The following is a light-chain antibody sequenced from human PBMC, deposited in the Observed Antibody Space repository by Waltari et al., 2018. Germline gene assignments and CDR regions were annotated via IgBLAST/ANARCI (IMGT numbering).Light chain of an antibody. V-gene: IGKV1-39*01. CDR3: QQSYSTLWT. CDR1: QSIANY. J-gene: IGKJ1*01. CDR2: AAS. Sequence: DIPMTQSLSSLSASVGYRVTSNCRASQSIANYVNCDQKKPGKAPKLRIYAASGLQSEVPSRFSGSGSGTDFTLTISSLQPEDFATYYCQQSYSTLWTFGQGTQVEIK.